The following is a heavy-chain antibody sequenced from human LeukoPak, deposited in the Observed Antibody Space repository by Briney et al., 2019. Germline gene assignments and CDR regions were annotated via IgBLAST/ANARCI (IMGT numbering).Heavy chain of an antibody. CDR2: INHSGST. D-gene: IGHD2-2*01. Sequence: SETLSLTCAVYGGSFSGYYWSWIRQPPGKGLEWIGEINHSGSTNYNPSLKSRVTISVDTSKNQFSLKLRSVTAADTAVYYCARVKRKYQLLKPLHETPSHYFDYWGQGTLVTVSS. CDR1: GGSFSGYY. V-gene: IGHV4-34*01. J-gene: IGHJ4*02. CDR3: ARVKRKYQLLKPLHETPSHYFDY.